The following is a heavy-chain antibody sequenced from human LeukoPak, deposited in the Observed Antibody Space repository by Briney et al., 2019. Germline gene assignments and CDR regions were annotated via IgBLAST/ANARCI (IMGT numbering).Heavy chain of an antibody. J-gene: IGHJ4*02. CDR1: GDSLSSYH. Sequence: SETLSLTCTVSGDSLSSYHWRCIRQPPGKGLEWIGYIYSSGSTNYSPSLKSRVTISVDTSKNLFSLKLSSVTAADTAVYYCARDGYNRNFDYWGQGTLVTVSS. CDR2: IYSSGST. CDR3: ARDGYNRNFDY. D-gene: IGHD5-24*01. V-gene: IGHV4-59*01.